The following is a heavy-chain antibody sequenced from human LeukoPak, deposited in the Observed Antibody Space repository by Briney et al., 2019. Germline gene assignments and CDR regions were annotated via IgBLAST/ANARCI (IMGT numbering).Heavy chain of an antibody. Sequence: GGSVRLSCAASGFTFSSYDMQWVRQATGKGLEWVSAIGTAGDTYYPGSVKGRFTISRENAKNSLYLQMNGLRAGDTAVYYCARGSLGGQVVPAAMNAFDIWGQGTMVSVSS. CDR2: IGTAGDT. D-gene: IGHD2-2*01. J-gene: IGHJ3*02. V-gene: IGHV3-13*04. CDR3: ARGSLGGQVVPAAMNAFDI. CDR1: GFTFSSYD.